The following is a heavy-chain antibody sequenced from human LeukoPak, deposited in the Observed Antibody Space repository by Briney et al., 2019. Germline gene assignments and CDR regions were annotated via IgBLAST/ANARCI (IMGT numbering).Heavy chain of an antibody. Sequence: GGSLRLSCAASGFTFDDYGMSWVRRAPGKGLEWVSGINWNGGSTGYADSVKGRFTISRDNAKNSLYLQMNSLRAEDTALYYCARDLWGYGSSGYYYSYWGQGTLVTVSS. D-gene: IGHD3-22*01. CDR1: GFTFDDYG. V-gene: IGHV3-20*04. CDR2: INWNGGST. CDR3: ARDLWGYGSSGYYYSY. J-gene: IGHJ4*02.